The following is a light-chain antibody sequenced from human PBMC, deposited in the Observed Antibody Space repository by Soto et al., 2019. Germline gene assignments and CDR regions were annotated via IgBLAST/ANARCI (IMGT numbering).Light chain of an antibody. CDR3: QQYFEWPPMT. J-gene: IGKJ1*01. V-gene: IGKV3-15*01. CDR1: ETVATN. CDR2: GAS. Sequence: EVVMTQSPATLSASPGERATLSCWASETVATNLAWYQQKPGQAPTLLISGASTRAAGISDRFRGSGSGPEFTLTIISRRSEDSGIYYCQQYFEWPPMTFGQGTKVEI.